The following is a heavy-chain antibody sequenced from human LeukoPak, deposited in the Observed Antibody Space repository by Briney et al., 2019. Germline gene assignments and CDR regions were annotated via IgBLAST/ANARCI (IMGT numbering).Heavy chain of an antibody. V-gene: IGHV1-18*01. J-gene: IGHJ4*02. CDR3: ARTSYDSSGYYYFGTSYYFDY. CDR1: GYTFTSYG. Sequence: ASVKVSCKASGYTFTSYGISWVRQAPGQGLEWMGWIGAYNGNTNYAQKLQGKVTMTTDTSTSTAYMELRSLRSDDTAVYYCARTSYDSSGYYYFGTSYYFDYWGQGTLVTVSS. D-gene: IGHD3-22*01. CDR2: IGAYNGNT.